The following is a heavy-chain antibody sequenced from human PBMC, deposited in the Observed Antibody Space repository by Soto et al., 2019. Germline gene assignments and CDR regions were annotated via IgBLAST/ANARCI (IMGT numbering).Heavy chain of an antibody. D-gene: IGHD2-15*01. CDR1: GFTFSTYA. V-gene: IGHV3-23*01. CDR2: ITGSGGGT. J-gene: IGHJ5*02. Sequence: LRLSCAASGFTFSTYAMSWVRQAPGKGLEWVSAITGSGGGTYYSDSVKGRFTISRDNSKNTLFLQMNSLRAEDTALYYCAKAGGFCNGGSCYPNWFDPWGQGALVTVSS. CDR3: AKAGGFCNGGSCYPNWFDP.